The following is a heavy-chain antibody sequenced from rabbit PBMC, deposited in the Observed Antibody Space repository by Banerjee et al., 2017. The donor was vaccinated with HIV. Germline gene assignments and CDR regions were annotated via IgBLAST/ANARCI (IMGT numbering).Heavy chain of an antibody. J-gene: IGHJ4*01. CDR1: GFDISSYH. D-gene: IGHD2-1*01. CDR2: IYGVGSGDT. CDR3: ARGYNGDGGYFGL. V-gene: IGHV1S40*01. Sequence: QSLEESGGDLVKPGASLTLTCTASGFDISSYHMCWVRQAPGKGLEWIACIYGVGSGDTYYASWAKGRFTISKTSSTTVTLQMTSLTEADAAAYFCARGYNGDGGYFGLWGPGTLVTVS.